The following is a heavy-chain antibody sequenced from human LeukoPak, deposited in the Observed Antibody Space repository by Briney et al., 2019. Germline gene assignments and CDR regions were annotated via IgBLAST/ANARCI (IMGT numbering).Heavy chain of an antibody. CDR2: ISYDGSNK. CDR3: AKDIVPAAIVGWFDP. CDR1: GFTFSSYG. D-gene: IGHD2-2*02. Sequence: PGGSLRLSCAASGFTFSSYGMHWVRQAPGKGLEWVAVISYDGSNKYYADSVKGRFTISRGNSKNTLYLQMNSLRAEDTAVYYCAKDIVPAAIVGWFDPWGQGTLVTVSS. J-gene: IGHJ5*02. V-gene: IGHV3-30*18.